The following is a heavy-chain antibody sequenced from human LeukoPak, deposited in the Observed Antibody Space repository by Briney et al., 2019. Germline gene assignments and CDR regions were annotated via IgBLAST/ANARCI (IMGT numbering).Heavy chain of an antibody. V-gene: IGHV3-23*01. J-gene: IGHJ4*02. CDR3: ASSSSWHQFDY. Sequence: GGSLRLSCAASGFTFSSYAMSWVRQAPGKGLEWVSAIGGSGGSTYYADSVKGRFTISRDNSKNTLYLQMNSLGAEDTAVYYCASSSSWHQFDYWGQGTLVTVSS. CDR2: IGGSGGST. D-gene: IGHD6-13*01. CDR1: GFTFSSYA.